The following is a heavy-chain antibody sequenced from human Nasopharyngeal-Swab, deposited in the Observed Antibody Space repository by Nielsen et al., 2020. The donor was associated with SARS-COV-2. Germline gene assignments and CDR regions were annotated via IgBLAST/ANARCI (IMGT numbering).Heavy chain of an antibody. Sequence: SVKLSCKASGGTFSSYAISWVRQAPGQGLEWMGVIIPIFGTANYAQKFQGRVTITADKSTSTAYMELSSLRSEDTAVYYCARDPESGVVVPAAMCEVTPFDYWGQGTLVTVSS. V-gene: IGHV1-69*06. CDR1: GGTFSSYA. CDR2: IIPIFGTA. D-gene: IGHD2-2*01. CDR3: ARDPESGVVVPAAMCEVTPFDY. J-gene: IGHJ4*02.